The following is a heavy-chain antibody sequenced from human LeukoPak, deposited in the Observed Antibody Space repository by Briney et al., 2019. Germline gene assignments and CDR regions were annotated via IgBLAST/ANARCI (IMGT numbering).Heavy chain of an antibody. D-gene: IGHD1-26*01. CDR1: GFTFTSFG. Sequence: GGSLRLSCAASGFTFTSFGMHWVRQAPGKGLEWVSAISGSGGSTYYADSVKGRFTISRDNSKNTLYLQMNSLRAEDTAVYYCAKDGGSGGGYWGQGTLVTVSS. CDR2: ISGSGGST. J-gene: IGHJ4*02. V-gene: IGHV3-23*01. CDR3: AKDGGSGGGY.